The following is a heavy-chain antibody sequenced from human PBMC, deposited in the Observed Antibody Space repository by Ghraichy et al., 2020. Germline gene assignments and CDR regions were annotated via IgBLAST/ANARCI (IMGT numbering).Heavy chain of an antibody. CDR1: GFTVSSSF. J-gene: IGHJ5*02. CDR3: ARDRPHPPT. Sequence: GGSLRLSCAASGFTVSSSFMSWVRQAPGKGLEWVSVIYSTGNTYYADSVKGRFTISRDNSKNTVYLQMNSLRVEDTAVYYCARDRPHPPTWDQGTLVTVSS. CDR2: IYSTGNT. V-gene: IGHV3-66*03.